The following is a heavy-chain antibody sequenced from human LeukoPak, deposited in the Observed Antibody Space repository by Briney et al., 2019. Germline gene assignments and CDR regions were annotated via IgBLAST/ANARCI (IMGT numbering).Heavy chain of an antibody. CDR1: GGSFSGYY. V-gene: IGHV4-34*01. J-gene: IGHJ4*02. CDR2: INHSGST. D-gene: IGHD6-19*01. Sequence: SETLSLTCAVYGGSFSGYYWSWLRQPPGKGLEWIEEINHSGSTNYNPSLKSRVTISVDTSKNQFSLKLSSVTAADTAVYYCARRSYSSGWYYWGQGTLVTVSS. CDR3: ARRSYSSGWYY.